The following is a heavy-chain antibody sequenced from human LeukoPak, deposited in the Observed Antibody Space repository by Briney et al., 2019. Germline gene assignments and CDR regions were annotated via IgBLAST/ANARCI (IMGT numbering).Heavy chain of an antibody. V-gene: IGHV3-30*04. CDR3: AKDIRSSSSPYFDY. Sequence: GGSLRLSCAASGFTFSNYAMHWVRQAPGKGLEWVAVISYDGRNKQYADSAKGRFTISRDNSKNTLYLQTNSLRAEDTAVYYCAKDIRSSSSPYFDYWGQGTLVTVSS. CDR2: ISYDGRNK. J-gene: IGHJ4*02. CDR1: GFTFSNYA. D-gene: IGHD6-6*01.